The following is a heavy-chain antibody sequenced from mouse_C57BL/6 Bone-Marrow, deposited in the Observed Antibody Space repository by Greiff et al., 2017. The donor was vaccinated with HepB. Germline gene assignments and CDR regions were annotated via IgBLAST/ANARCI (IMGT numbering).Heavy chain of an antibody. CDR2: IDPSDSYT. Sequence: QVQLQQPGVELVRPGTSVKLSCKASGYTFTSYWMHWVKQRPGQGLEWIGVIDPSDSYTNYNQKFKGKATLTVDTSSSTAYMQLSSLTSEDSAVYYCARRGENAMDYWGQGTSVTVSS. V-gene: IGHV1-59*01. CDR1: GYTFTSYW. J-gene: IGHJ4*01. CDR3: ARRGENAMDY.